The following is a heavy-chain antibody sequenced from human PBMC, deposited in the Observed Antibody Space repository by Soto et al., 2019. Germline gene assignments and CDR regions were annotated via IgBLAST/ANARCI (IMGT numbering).Heavy chain of an antibody. CDR3: AKGGRQWLVTSDFNY. CDR1: GFTFSDYA. Sequence: GSVRLSCAASGFTFSDYAMHWARQAPGKGLEWVAVVSHDGRNTHYADSVKGRFTISRDSSKNTVSLEMTSLRAEDTAVYYCAKGGRQWLVTSDFNYWGQGALVTVSS. D-gene: IGHD6-19*01. CDR2: VSHDGRNT. V-gene: IGHV3-30*18. J-gene: IGHJ4*02.